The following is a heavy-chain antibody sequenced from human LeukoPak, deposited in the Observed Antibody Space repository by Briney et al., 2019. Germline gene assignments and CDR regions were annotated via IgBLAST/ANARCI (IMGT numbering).Heavy chain of an antibody. CDR2: INPGNGDT. CDR1: GYSFTSQD. Sequence: ASVKVSCKTSGYSFTSQDMHWVRQAPGQSLEWMGCINPGNGDTKYSQEFQGRVTIIRDTSATTAYMEPSSLRSDDMAVYYCTLYNYWGQGTLVTVSS. CDR3: TLYNY. D-gene: IGHD2-2*02. V-gene: IGHV1-3*03. J-gene: IGHJ4*02.